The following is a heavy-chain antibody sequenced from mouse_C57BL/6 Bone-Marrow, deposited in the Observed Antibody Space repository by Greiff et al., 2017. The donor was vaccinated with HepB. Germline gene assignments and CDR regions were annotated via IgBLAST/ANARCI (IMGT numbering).Heavy chain of an antibody. D-gene: IGHD1-1*01. CDR3: ARDILRS. CDR1: GYTFTSYW. Sequence: VQLQQPGAELVRPGTSVKLSCKASGYTFTSYWMHWVKQRPGQGLEWIGVIDPSDSYTNYSQKFKGKATLTVDTSSSTAYMQLSSLTSEDSAVYYCARDILRSWGQGTTLTVSS. V-gene: IGHV1-59*01. CDR2: IDPSDSYT. J-gene: IGHJ2*01.